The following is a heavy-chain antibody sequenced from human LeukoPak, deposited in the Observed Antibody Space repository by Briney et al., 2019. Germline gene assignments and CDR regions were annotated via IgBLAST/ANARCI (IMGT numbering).Heavy chain of an antibody. J-gene: IGHJ4*02. D-gene: IGHD5-12*01. CDR3: ARGEGVDIVATINDY. CDR2: INPSGGST. CDR1: GYTFTSYY. Sequence: ASVKVSCKASGYTFTSYYMHWVRQAPGQGLEWMGIINPSGGSTSYAQKFQGRVTMTRDTSTSTVYMELSSLRSEDTAVYYCARGEGVDIVATINDYWGQGTLVTVSS. V-gene: IGHV1-46*01.